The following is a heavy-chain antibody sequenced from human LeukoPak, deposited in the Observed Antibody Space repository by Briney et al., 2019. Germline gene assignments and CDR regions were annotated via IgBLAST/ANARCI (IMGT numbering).Heavy chain of an antibody. CDR1: GGSISGTSYY. J-gene: IGHJ5*02. CDR2: IYYSGST. Sequence: SETLSLTCTVSGGSISGTSYYWGGIRQPPGKGLEWIGSIYYSGSTYYNPSLKSRVTISVDTSKNQFSLKLSSVTAADTAVYYCARVQSRLSWFDPWGQGTLVTVSS. CDR3: ARVQSRLSWFDP. V-gene: IGHV4-39*07.